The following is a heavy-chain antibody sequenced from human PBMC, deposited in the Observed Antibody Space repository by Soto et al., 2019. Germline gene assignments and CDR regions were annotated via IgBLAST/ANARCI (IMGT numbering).Heavy chain of an antibody. CDR1: GFTFSSNA. J-gene: IGHJ4*02. CDR3: ARDPWAADY. V-gene: IGHV3-66*01. Sequence: GGSLRLSCVASGFTFSSNAMSWVRQAPGKGLEWVSVIYSGGSTFYADSVRGRFTISRDNSKNTVNLQMNSLRAEDTAVYYCARDPWAADYWGQGTLVTVSS. D-gene: IGHD3-16*01. CDR2: IYSGGST.